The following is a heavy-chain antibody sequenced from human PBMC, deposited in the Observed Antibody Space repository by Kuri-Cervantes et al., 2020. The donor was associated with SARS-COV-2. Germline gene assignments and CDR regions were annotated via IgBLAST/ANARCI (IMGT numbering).Heavy chain of an antibody. CDR3: ARPGYCSGGSCYSLYY. CDR1: GYSFTSYW. V-gene: IGHV5-51*01. J-gene: IGHJ4*02. CDR2: IYPGDSDT. D-gene: IGHD2-15*01. Sequence: GESLKISCQGSGYSFTSYWIGWVRQMPGKGLEWMGIIYPGDSDTRYSPPFQGQVTISADKSISTAYLQWSSLKASDTAMYYCARPGYCSGGSCYSLYYWGQGTLVTVSS.